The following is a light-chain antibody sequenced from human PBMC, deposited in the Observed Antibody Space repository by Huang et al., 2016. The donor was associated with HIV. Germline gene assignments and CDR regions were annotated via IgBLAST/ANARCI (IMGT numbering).Light chain of an antibody. CDR3: QHYNNWPPLVT. CDR1: QSINSN. CDR2: GAS. V-gene: IGKV3-15*01. Sequence: EIVMTQSPATLSVSPGERATVSCRASQSINSNLAWYQQKPGQAPRLLIYGASTRATGIPARFRGSGSATEFTLTINSLQSEDFAFYYCQHYNNWPPLVTFGGGTKVEIK. J-gene: IGKJ4*01.